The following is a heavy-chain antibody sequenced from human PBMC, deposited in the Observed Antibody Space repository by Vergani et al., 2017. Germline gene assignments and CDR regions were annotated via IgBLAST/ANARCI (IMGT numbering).Heavy chain of an antibody. CDR3: ATRGHSYGAFDY. CDR1: GYSFTSYW. D-gene: IGHD5-18*01. V-gene: IGHV5-10-1*03. CDR2: IDPSDSYT. J-gene: IGHJ4*02. Sequence: EVQLVQSGAEVKKPGESLRISCKGSGYSFTSYWISWVRQMPGKGLEWMGRIDPSDSYTNYSPSFQGRVTITTDTSASTAYMELSSLRSEDTAVYYCATRGHSYGAFDYWGQGTLVTVSS.